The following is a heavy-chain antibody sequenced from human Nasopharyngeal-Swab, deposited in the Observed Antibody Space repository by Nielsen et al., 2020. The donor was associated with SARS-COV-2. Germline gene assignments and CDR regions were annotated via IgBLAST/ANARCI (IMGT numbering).Heavy chain of an antibody. J-gene: IGHJ6*02. CDR2: ISSSSSTI. CDR1: GFTFNDYS. V-gene: IGHV3-48*02. Sequence: GESLKISCAASGFTFNDYSMNWVRQAPGKGLEWVSYISSSSSTIYYADSVKGRFTISRDNAQNSLSLQMNSLRDEDTAVYYCARVSYCSGGSCYSYYGMDVWGQGTTVTVSS. D-gene: IGHD2-15*01. CDR3: ARVSYCSGGSCYSYYGMDV.